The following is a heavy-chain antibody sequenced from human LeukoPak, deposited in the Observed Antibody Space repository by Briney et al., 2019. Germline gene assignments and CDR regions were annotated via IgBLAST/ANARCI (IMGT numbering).Heavy chain of an antibody. J-gene: IGHJ3*02. Sequence: GGSLRLSCAASGFTFSSYGMHWVRQAPGKGLEWVAVIWYDGSNKYYADFVKGRFTISRDNSKNTPYLQMNSLRAEDTAVYYCAREKDYYDSSGAVGAFDIWGQGTMVTVSS. V-gene: IGHV3-33*01. D-gene: IGHD3-22*01. CDR1: GFTFSSYG. CDR3: AREKDYYDSSGAVGAFDI. CDR2: IWYDGSNK.